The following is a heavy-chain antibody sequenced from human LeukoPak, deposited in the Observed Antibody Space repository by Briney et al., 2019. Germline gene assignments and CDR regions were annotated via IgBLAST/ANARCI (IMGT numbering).Heavy chain of an antibody. CDR2: ISGSGDST. CDR1: GFTFSSYA. D-gene: IGHD2-15*01. V-gene: IGHV3-23*01. CDR3: AKAGAVVVVVAKFFDY. Sequence: TGGSLRLSCAASGFTFSSYAMHWVRQAPGKGLEWVSAISGSGDSTNYADSVKGRFTISRDNSKNTLYLQMNSLRAEDTAVYYCAKAGAVVVVVAKFFDYWGQGTLVTVSS. J-gene: IGHJ4*02.